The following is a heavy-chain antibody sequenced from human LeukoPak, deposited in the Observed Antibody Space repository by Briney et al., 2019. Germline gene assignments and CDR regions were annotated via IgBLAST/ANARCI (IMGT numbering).Heavy chain of an antibody. CDR2: IYYSGST. D-gene: IGHD6-19*01. Sequence: SETPSLTCTVSGGSISSYYWSWIRQPPGKGLEWIGYIYYSGSTNYNPSLKSRVTISVDTSKNQFSLKLSSVTAADTAVYYCARHSSGWYVYFDYWGQGTLVTVSS. J-gene: IGHJ4*02. CDR1: GGSISSYY. CDR3: ARHSSGWYVYFDY. V-gene: IGHV4-59*08.